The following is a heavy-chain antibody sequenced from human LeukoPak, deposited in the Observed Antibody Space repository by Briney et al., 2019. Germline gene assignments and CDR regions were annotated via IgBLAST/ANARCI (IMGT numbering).Heavy chain of an antibody. J-gene: IGHJ4*02. CDR1: GFTFSSYA. D-gene: IGHD6-6*01. Sequence: GGSLRLSCAVSGFTFSSYAMSWVRQAPGKGLEWVAVISYDGSNKYYADSVKGRFTISRDNSKNTLYLQMNSLRAEDTAVYYCAREAGSSSSGHEEYYFDYWGQGTLVTVSS. CDR2: ISYDGSNK. CDR3: AREAGSSSSGHEEYYFDY. V-gene: IGHV3-30-3*01.